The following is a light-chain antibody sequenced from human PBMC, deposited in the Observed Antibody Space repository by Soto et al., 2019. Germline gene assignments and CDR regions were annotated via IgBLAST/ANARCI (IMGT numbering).Light chain of an antibody. J-gene: IGKJ5*01. CDR2: DAS. Sequence: EIFLTQSSVTLSLSPGQRATLSCRASQSISTYLAWYQVKPGQAPRLLIYDASSRATGVPARFSGSGSGTDFSLTISSLEPEDVAVYYCQQRSQWPPMTFGQGTRLEIK. CDR3: QQRSQWPPMT. CDR1: QSISTY. V-gene: IGKV3-11*01.